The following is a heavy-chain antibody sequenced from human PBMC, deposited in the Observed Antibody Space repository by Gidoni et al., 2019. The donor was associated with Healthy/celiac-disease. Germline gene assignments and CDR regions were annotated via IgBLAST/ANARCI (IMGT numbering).Heavy chain of an antibody. D-gene: IGHD3-9*01. CDR1: GSTFTSYY. Sequence: QVQLVQSGAEVKKPGAAVEVACKASGSTFTSYYLHWVRQAPGQGREWMGIINTSGGSTSDAHKFQGRVTMTTDKSTSTVYMEMSSLRSEDTAVYYCARMETYYDILTCFTYYYGMDVWGQGTTVTVSS. CDR3: ARMETYYDILTCFTYYYGMDV. CDR2: INTSGGST. J-gene: IGHJ6*02. V-gene: IGHV1-46*03.